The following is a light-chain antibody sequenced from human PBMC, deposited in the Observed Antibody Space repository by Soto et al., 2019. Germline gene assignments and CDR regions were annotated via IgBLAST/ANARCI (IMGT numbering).Light chain of an antibody. CDR1: SSNIGSYT. V-gene: IGLV1-44*01. Sequence: QPVLTQPPSASGTPGQRVTISCSGSSSNIGSYTVNWYQQLPGTAPKLLIYSNNQRPSGVPDRFSGSKSGTSASLAISGLQSEDEADYYCAAWDNSLNGVVCGAGTKVTVL. J-gene: IGLJ2*01. CDR2: SNN. CDR3: AAWDNSLNGVV.